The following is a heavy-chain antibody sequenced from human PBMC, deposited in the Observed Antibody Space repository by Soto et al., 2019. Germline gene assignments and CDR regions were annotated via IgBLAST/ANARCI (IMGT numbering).Heavy chain of an antibody. D-gene: IGHD3-22*01. CDR2: INHSGRV. V-gene: IGHV4-34*01. Sequence: PSETPSLTCAVYGGSLSGHSWTWIRQSPGKGLEWIGDINHSGRVNYSPSLKSRVTIPLDTSKNQFSLTLSAVTAADTAMYYCSTRAYDTNGYYRFDPWGQGTLVTVSS. CDR1: GGSLSGHS. J-gene: IGHJ5*01. CDR3: STRAYDTNGYYRFDP.